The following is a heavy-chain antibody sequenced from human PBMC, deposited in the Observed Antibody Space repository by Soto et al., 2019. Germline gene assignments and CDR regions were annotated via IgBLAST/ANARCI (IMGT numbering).Heavy chain of an antibody. CDR3: ATGYCRSDNCHFTH. J-gene: IGHJ4*02. V-gene: IGHV3-48*02. CDR1: GFNFHTYT. CDR2: ISGTSETI. D-gene: IGHD2-2*03. Sequence: DVQLVESGGGLVKPGGSLRLSCAASGFNFHTYTMTWVRQAPGKGLEWVSYISGTSETIFYEDSVKGRFTISRDNAKNSLYLQLNSLRDEGTAVYYCATGYCRSDNCHFTHWGQGTLVTVSS.